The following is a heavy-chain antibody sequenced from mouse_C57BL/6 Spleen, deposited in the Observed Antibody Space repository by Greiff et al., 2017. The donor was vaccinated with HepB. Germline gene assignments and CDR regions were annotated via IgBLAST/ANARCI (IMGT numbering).Heavy chain of an antibody. J-gene: IGHJ3*01. D-gene: IGHD1-1*01. CDR3: AKNYGSSRAWFAY. V-gene: IGHV2-5*01. CDR1: GFSLTSYG. CDR2: IWRGGST. Sequence: QVQLKESGPGLVQPSQSLSITCTVSGFSLTSYGVHWVRQSPGKGLEWLGVIWRGGSTDYNAAFMSRLSITKDNSKSQVFFKMNSLQADDTAIYYCAKNYGSSRAWFAYWGQGTLVTVSA.